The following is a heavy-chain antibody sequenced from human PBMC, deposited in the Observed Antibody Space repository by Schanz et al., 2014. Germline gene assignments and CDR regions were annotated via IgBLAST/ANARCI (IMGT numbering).Heavy chain of an antibody. V-gene: IGHV3-23*04. CDR2: FDAHDGRA. D-gene: IGHD3-10*01. CDR1: GFTASSHS. Sequence: EVQLVESGGGLVQPGGSLRLSCGVSGFTASSHSMNWVRQAPGKGLEWVSGFDAHDGRAYYADSAKGRFTISRDNSKNTLYLQMNSLRPEDTAVYYCAKYRGYYRVSGSYRELEYWGQGTLVTVSS. CDR3: AKYRGYYRVSGSYRELEY. J-gene: IGHJ4*02.